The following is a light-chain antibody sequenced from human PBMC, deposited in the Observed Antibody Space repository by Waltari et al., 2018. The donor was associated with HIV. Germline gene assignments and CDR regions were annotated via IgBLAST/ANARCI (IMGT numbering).Light chain of an antibody. CDR3: QQYEGDTRT. Sequence: DIQMTQSPSTLPASVGDTVTITCRASQNIRTSLAWDQQKHGRSPTLLIYNASALEIEVPPRFSGTGSGTEFNLTISGLTSGDFATYYCQQYEGDTRTFGQGTAVE. J-gene: IGKJ1*01. V-gene: IGKV1-5*03. CDR2: NAS. CDR1: QNIRTS.